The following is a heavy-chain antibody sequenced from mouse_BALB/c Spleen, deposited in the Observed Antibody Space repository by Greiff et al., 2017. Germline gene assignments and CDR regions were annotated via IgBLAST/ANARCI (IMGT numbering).Heavy chain of an antibody. Sequence: EVKVVESGGGLVKPGGSLKLSCAASGFTFSSYAMSWVRQTPEKRLEWVASISSGGSTYYPDSVKGRFTISRDNARNILYLQMSSLRSEDTAMYYCARGSGYGYYFDYWGQGTTLTVSS. V-gene: IGHV5-6-5*01. CDR1: GFTFSSYA. D-gene: IGHD1-2*01. J-gene: IGHJ2*01. CDR2: ISSGGST. CDR3: ARGSGYGYYFDY.